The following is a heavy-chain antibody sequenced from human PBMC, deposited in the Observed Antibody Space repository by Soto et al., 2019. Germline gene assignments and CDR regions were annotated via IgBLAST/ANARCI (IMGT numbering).Heavy chain of an antibody. V-gene: IGHV3-21*01. J-gene: IGHJ6*02. CDR1: GFTFGSYS. CDR2: ISSSSSYI. CDR3: ARDTAGDYYYYGMDV. Sequence: GGSLRLSCAASGFTFGSYSMNWVRQAPGKGLEWVSSISSSSSYIYYADSVKGRFTISRDNAKNSLYLQMNSLRAEDTAVYYCARDTAGDYYYYGMDVWGQGTTVTVSS. D-gene: IGHD4-17*01.